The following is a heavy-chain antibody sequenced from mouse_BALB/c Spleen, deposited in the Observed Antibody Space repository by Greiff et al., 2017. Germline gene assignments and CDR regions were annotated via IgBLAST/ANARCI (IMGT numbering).Heavy chain of an antibody. CDR1: GVTFSDYG. D-gene: IGHD2-10*01. V-gene: IGHV5-15*02. CDR2: ISNLAYSI. CDR3: ARDSLAYYGNLYAMDY. Sequence: EVQRVESGGGLVQPGGSRKLSCAASGVTFSDYGMAWVRQAPGKGPEWVAFISNLAYSIYYADTVTGRFTISRENAKNTLYLEMSSLRSEDTAMYYCARDSLAYYGNLYAMDYWGQGTSVTVSS. J-gene: IGHJ4*01.